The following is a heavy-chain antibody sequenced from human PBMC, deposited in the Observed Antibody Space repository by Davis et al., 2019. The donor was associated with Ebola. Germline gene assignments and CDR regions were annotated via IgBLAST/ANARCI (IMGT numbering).Heavy chain of an antibody. J-gene: IGHJ6*02. CDR1: GGTFSSYA. CDR3: ARDLLRYYDFWSGYYTSYYYYGMDV. Sequence: SVKVSCKASGGTFSSYAISWVRQAPGQGLEWMGGIIPIFVTANYAQKFQGRVTITADKSTSTAYMELSSLRSEDTAVYYCARDLLRYYDFWSGYYTSYYYYGMDVWGQGTTVTVSS. CDR2: IIPIFVTA. V-gene: IGHV1-69*06. D-gene: IGHD3-3*01.